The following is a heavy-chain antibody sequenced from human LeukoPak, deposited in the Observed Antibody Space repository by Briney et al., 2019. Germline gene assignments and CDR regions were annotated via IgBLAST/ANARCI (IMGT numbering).Heavy chain of an antibody. CDR1: GGSISSYY. D-gene: IGHD3-9*01. Sequence: SETLSLTCTVSGGSISSYYWSWIRQPPGKGLEWIGYIYYSGSTNYNPSLKSRVTISVDTSKNQFSLKLSSVTAADTAVYYCARATPPVTYYDILTGYYTPSPHFDYWGQGTLVTVSS. V-gene: IGHV4-59*01. J-gene: IGHJ4*02. CDR2: IYYSGST. CDR3: ARATPPVTYYDILTGYYTPSPHFDY.